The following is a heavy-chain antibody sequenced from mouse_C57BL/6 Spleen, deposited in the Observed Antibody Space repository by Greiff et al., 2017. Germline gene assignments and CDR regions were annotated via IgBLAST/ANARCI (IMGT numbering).Heavy chain of an antibody. CDR1: GYTFTSYW. J-gene: IGHJ1*03. D-gene: IGHD1-1*01. CDR3: AREYYYYGSSDGYFDV. V-gene: IGHV1-64*01. Sequence: VQLQQPGAELVKPGASVKLSCKASGYTFTSYWMHWVKQRPGQGLEWIGMIHPNSGSTNYNEKFKSKATLTVDKSSSTAYMRLSSLTSEASAVEYCAREYYYYGSSDGYFDVGGTGTTVTVSS. CDR2: IHPNSGST.